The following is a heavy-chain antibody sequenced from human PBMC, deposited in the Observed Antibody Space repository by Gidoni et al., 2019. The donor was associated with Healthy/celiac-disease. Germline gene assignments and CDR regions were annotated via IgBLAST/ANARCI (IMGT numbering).Heavy chain of an antibody. CDR2: IIPIFGTA. D-gene: IGHD5-12*01. Sequence: QVQLVQSGAEVKKPGSPVKVSCKASGGPFISYAISWVRQATGQGLEWMGGIIPIFGTANYAQKFQGRVTITADESTSTAYMELSSLRSEDTAVYYCARGTEMATITSFDYWGQGTLVTVSS. J-gene: IGHJ4*02. V-gene: IGHV1-69*01. CDR1: GGPFISYA. CDR3: ARGTEMATITSFDY.